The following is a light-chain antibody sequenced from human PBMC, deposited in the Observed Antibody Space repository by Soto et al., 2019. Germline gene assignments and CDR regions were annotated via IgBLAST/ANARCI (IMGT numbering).Light chain of an antibody. Sequence: EIILTQSPGTLALSPGDGATLSCRASQTFNRTYLASYHQRPDPSPRLLIYGVSNRASGVPDRFIGDGSVTEFNLPVGRLVPDELGGYYCQQYIDSPRTFGQGTRVEVK. J-gene: IGKJ1*01. CDR2: GVS. CDR3: QQYIDSPRT. CDR1: QTFNRTY. V-gene: IGKV3-20*01.